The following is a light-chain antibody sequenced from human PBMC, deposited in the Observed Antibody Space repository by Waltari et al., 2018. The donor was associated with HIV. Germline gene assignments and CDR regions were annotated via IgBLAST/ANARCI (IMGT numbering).Light chain of an antibody. Sequence: DIQMTQSPSSASASVGDRVTITSRASHGIDNWVAWYQQKPGIAPKLLISAASNLQHGVPSRFSGSGSGTDFTLTINNLQPEDFATYFCQQVNSFPPTFGQGTKV. J-gene: IGKJ1*01. CDR1: HGIDNW. CDR3: QQVNSFPPT. V-gene: IGKV1-12*01. CDR2: AAS.